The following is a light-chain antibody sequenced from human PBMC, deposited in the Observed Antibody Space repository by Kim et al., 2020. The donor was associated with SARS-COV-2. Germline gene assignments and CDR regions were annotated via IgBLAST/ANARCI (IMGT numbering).Light chain of an antibody. CDR2: NAS. CDR1: QSVSSH. J-gene: IGKJ4*01. V-gene: IGKV3-15*01. Sequence: ATGESATLSCRASQSVSSHLAWYQQKPGQAPRLLIYNASTRATGIPARFSGSGSGTEFTLTIISLQSEDSAIYYCQQYNNWPPLTFGGGTKVEI. CDR3: QQYNNWPPLT.